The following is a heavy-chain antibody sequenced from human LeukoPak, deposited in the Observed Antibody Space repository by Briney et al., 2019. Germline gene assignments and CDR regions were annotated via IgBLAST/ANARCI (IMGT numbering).Heavy chain of an antibody. CDR1: GGSISSSSYY. V-gene: IGHV4-39*07. J-gene: IGHJ4*02. CDR2: IYYSGST. CDR3: ARDRPHSGYAVLVFDY. D-gene: IGHD3-22*01. Sequence: SETLSLTCTVSGGSISSSSYYWGWIRQPPGKGLEWIGSIYYSGSTYYNPSLKSRVTISVDTSKNQFSLKLSSVTAADTAVYYCARDRPHSGYAVLVFDYWGQGTLVTVSS.